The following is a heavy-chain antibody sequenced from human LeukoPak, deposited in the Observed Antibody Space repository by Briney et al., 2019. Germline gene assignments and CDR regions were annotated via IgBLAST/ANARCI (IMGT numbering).Heavy chain of an antibody. V-gene: IGHV4-4*07. CDR3: ARCSGNGYDYSWLDP. D-gene: IGHD5-12*01. Sequence: SETLSLTCTVSGGSLSTYYWSWIRQPAGKGLEWIGRIYSSGATNYNPSLKSRVTMSVDTSKNQFSLKLSSVTAADTAVYYCARCSGNGYDYSWLDPWGQGTLVNVSS. J-gene: IGHJ5*02. CDR2: IYSSGAT. CDR1: GGSLSTYY.